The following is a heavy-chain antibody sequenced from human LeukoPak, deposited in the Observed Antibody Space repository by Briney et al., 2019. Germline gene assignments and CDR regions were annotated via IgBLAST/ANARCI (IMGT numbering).Heavy chain of an antibody. CDR1: GFTFSYYW. D-gene: IGHD6-19*01. J-gene: IGHJ6*03. CDR3: ARDATDSSGSTLYYYYYMDV. CDR2: IKEDGSET. Sequence: GGSLRLSCAASGFTFSYYWMGWVRQAPGKGLEWVANIKEDGSETFYVDSVKGRFTISKDNAKNSLYLQMNSLRAEDTAVYYCARDATDSSGSTLYYYYYMDVWGKGTTVTISS. V-gene: IGHV3-7*01.